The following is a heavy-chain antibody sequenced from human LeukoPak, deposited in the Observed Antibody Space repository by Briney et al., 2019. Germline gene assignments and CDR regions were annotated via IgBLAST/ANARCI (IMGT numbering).Heavy chain of an antibody. CDR2: IYYTGIA. V-gene: IGHV4-39*01. J-gene: IGHJ4*02. Sequence: SETLSLTCTVSAGSITRSSYYWGWLRQTPGEGLDWIGSIYYTGIAYYNPSLQGRVTMSVDTSKNQFSLKLNSVTVADTAVYYCARLRVTTGFDYWDQGIPVTVSS. CDR1: AGSITRSSYY. CDR3: ARLRVTTGFDY. D-gene: IGHD2-21*02.